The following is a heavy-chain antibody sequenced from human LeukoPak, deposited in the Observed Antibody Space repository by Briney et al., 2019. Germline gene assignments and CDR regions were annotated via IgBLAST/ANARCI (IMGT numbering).Heavy chain of an antibody. CDR1: GYIFTSYA. V-gene: IGHV1-3*01. CDR3: ARDRCSSTSCYTELGFDP. Sequence: ASVKVSCKASGYIFTSYAMHWVRQAPGQRLEWMGWINAGNGNTKYSQKFQGRVTITKDTSASTAYMELSSLRPEDTAVYYCARDRCSSTSCYTELGFDPWGQGTLVTVSS. D-gene: IGHD2-2*02. CDR2: INAGNGNT. J-gene: IGHJ5*02.